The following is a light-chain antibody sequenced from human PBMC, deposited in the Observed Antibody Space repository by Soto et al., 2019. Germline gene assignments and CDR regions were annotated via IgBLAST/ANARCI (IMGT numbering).Light chain of an antibody. CDR2: DNN. Sequence: QSVLTQPPSVSAAPGQTVTISCSGSSSNIGNNYVSWYQQLPGTAPKLIIYDNNKRPSGIPDRFSGSKSGTSATLGITGLQTGDEADYYCGTWDSSLSAWVFGGGTKLTVL. CDR3: GTWDSSLSAWV. J-gene: IGLJ3*02. V-gene: IGLV1-51*01. CDR1: SSNIGNNY.